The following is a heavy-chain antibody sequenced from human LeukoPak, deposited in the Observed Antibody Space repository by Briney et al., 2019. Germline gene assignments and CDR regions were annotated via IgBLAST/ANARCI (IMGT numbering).Heavy chain of an antibody. CDR3: ARSGRYSGRYSLDY. CDR2: ISAYNGNT. D-gene: IGHD1-26*01. J-gene: IGHJ4*02. CDR1: GHTFTSYG. Sequence: ASVKVSCKASGHTFTSYGISWVRQAPGQGLEWMGWISAYNGNTNYAQKLQGRVAMTTDTSTSTAYMELRSLRSDDTAVYYCARSGRYSGRYSLDYWGQGTLVTVSS. V-gene: IGHV1-18*01.